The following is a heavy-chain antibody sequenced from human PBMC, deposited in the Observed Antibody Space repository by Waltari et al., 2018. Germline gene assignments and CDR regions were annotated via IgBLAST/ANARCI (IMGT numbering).Heavy chain of an antibody. D-gene: IGHD1-7*01. CDR3: ARAIRNQLLSEY. CDR1: GYSFNTYD. Sequence: VQSGAEVKKPGASVKVSCRASGYSFNTYDIIWVRLAPGHGLEWMGWMNPISGNTGYAQTFRGRVSMTGDSSISTAYMELSGLTFDDTAVYYCARAIRNQLLSEYWGQGTLVAVSS. J-gene: IGHJ4*02. CDR2: MNPISGNT. V-gene: IGHV1-8*01.